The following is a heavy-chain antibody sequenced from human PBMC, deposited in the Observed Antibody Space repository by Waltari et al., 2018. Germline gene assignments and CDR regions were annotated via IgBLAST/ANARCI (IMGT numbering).Heavy chain of an antibody. CDR2: LSYSGAT. V-gene: IGHV4-39*01. CDR3: ATYIGASLGTAAFDV. J-gene: IGHJ3*01. D-gene: IGHD5-12*01. CDR1: GVSITSDRHY. Sequence: QLQLQESGPGLVKTSETLSLTCSVSGVSITSDRHYWGWIRQPPGQGLEWIATLSYSGATYSSPSLKSRVTISRDTSKNQVSLQLGSVTAADTAVYYCATYIGASLGTAAFDVWGQGTMVTVSS.